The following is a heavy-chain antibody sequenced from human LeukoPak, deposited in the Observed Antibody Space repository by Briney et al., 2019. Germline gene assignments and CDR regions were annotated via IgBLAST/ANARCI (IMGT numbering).Heavy chain of an antibody. Sequence: GASVKVSCKASGYTFTGYYMHWVRQAPGQGLEWMGWINPNSGGTNYAQKFQGRVTMTRDTSISTAYMELSRLRSDDTAVYFCALVRGYSGYNYPGFDYWGQGSRVTVSS. D-gene: IGHD5-12*01. J-gene: IGHJ4*02. CDR3: ALVRGYSGYNYPGFDY. CDR2: INPNSGGT. CDR1: GYTFTGYY. V-gene: IGHV1-2*02.